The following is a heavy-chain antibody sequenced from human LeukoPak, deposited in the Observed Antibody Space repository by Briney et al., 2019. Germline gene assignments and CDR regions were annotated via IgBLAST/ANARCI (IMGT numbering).Heavy chain of an antibody. Sequence: GSLRLSCASSGFTFSSYAMTWVRQPPGKGLEWIGYIYYSGSTNYNPSLKSRVTISVDTSKNQFSLKLSSVTAADTAVYYCARLGYCSGGSYCAFDIWGQGTMVTVSS. V-gene: IGHV4-59*01. D-gene: IGHD2-15*01. CDR2: IYYSGST. CDR1: GFTFSSYA. J-gene: IGHJ3*02. CDR3: ARLGYCSGGSYCAFDI.